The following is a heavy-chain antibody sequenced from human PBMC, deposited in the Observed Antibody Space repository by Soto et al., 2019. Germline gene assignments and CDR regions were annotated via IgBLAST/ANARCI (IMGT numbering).Heavy chain of an antibody. CDR1: GFTFNNYG. CDR2: ISNDGSNK. D-gene: IGHD2-15*01. J-gene: IGHJ6*02. V-gene: IGHV3-30*18. Sequence: GSVRLSCAASGFTFNNYGMNWVRQAPGKGLEWVAIISNDGSNKYYIESVRGRFTISRDNSKNMLFLQMNSLRVEDTAVYFCTKDGRFDSDGSLYYYYYGMDVWGQGTTVTVSS. CDR3: TKDGRFDSDGSLYYYYYGMDV.